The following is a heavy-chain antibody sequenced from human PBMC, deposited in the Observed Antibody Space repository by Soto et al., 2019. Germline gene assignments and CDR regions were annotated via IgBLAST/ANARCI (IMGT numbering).Heavy chain of an antibody. J-gene: IGHJ6*02. Sequence: QVQLVQSGAEVKKPGSSVKVSCKASGGTFSSYAISWVRQAPGQGLEWMGGIIPVFGTANYAQKFQGRVAVTAEESTSTAYMELSSLRSEDKAVYFCASSRITVFGVPPMAKYHYYAVDVWGPGTTVTVSS. V-gene: IGHV1-69*01. D-gene: IGHD3-3*01. CDR3: ASSRITVFGVPPMAKYHYYAVDV. CDR1: GGTFSSYA. CDR2: IIPVFGTA.